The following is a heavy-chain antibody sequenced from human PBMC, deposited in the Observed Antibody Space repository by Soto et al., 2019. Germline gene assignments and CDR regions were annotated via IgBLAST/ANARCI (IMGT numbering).Heavy chain of an antibody. V-gene: IGHV3-64D*06. D-gene: IGHD4-17*01. CDR2: ISSNGDST. J-gene: IGHJ5*02. CDR1: GFTFSMFS. CDR3: VHPRSTVQTPHT. Sequence: LRLSCSASGFTFSMFSMHWVRQAPGKGLEYVSGISSNGDSTYYADSVKGRFTISRDNSKNTLYLQMSSLRAVDTAVYYCVHPRSTVQTPHTWGQGTLVTFSS.